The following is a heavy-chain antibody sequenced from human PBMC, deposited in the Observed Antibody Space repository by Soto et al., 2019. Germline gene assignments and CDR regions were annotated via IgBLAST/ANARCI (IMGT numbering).Heavy chain of an antibody. V-gene: IGHV3-48*02. CDR3: ARVGGSSWYFVDWFDP. Sequence: GGSLRLSCAASGFTFSSYSMNWVRQAPGKGLEWVSYISSSSSTIYYADSVKGRFTISRDNAKNSLYLQMNSLRDEDTAVYYCARVGGSSWYFVDWFDPWGQGTLVTVSS. CDR1: GFTFSSYS. CDR2: ISSSSSTI. J-gene: IGHJ5*02. D-gene: IGHD6-13*01.